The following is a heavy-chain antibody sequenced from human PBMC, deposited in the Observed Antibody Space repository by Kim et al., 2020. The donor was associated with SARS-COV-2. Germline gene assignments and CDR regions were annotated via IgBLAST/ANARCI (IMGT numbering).Heavy chain of an antibody. Sequence: VKGRFTISRDNSKNTLYLQMNSLRAEDTAVYYCAKDMSKVVVAATSAFDIWGQGTMVTVSS. J-gene: IGHJ3*02. CDR3: AKDMSKVVVAATSAFDI. D-gene: IGHD2-15*01. V-gene: IGHV3-30*02.